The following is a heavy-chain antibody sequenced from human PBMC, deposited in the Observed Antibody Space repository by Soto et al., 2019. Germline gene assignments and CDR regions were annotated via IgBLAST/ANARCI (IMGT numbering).Heavy chain of an antibody. V-gene: IGHV3-23*01. CDR1: GFTFSSYA. J-gene: IGHJ6*02. CDR3: ARDLLGYSSGWYEDGMDV. D-gene: IGHD6-19*01. Sequence: GGSLRLSCAASGFTFSSYAMSWVRQAPGKGLEWVSAISGSGGSTYYADSVKGRFTISRDNSKNTLYLQMNSLRAEDTAVYYCARDLLGYSSGWYEDGMDVWGQGTTVTVSS. CDR2: ISGSGGST.